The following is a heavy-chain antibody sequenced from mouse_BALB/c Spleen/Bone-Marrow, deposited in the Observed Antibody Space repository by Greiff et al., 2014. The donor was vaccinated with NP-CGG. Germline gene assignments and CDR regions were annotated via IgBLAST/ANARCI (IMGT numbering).Heavy chain of an antibody. D-gene: IGHD6-1*01. Sequence: LQESGSELVRPGGSVKLTCKASGHTFTNYWLHWVKQRPGQGLEWIGNIYPGSGSTNYDEKFKRKATLTVDTSSTTAYRQLSSLTTEDSAVYYCTRDKATPYYAMDYWGQGTSVTVSS. V-gene: IGHV1S22*01. J-gene: IGHJ4*01. CDR1: GHTFTNYW. CDR2: IYPGSGST. CDR3: TRDKATPYYAMDY.